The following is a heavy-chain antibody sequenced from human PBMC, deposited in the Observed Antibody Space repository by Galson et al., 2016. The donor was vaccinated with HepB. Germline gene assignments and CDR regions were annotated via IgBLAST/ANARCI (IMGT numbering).Heavy chain of an antibody. Sequence: SVKVSCKASGGTFTRYAINWVRQAPGQGLEWMGGIIPIFGSAKYAQKFQGRVTITADESTSTAYMELSSLRSDDTAVYYCARGQALIALGFGGVDDYWRRYRALDIWGQGTMVTVSS. CDR3: ARGQALIALGFGGVDDYWRRYRALDI. J-gene: IGHJ3*02. CDR2: IIPIFGSA. CDR1: GGTFTRYA. V-gene: IGHV1-69*13. D-gene: IGHD3-16*01.